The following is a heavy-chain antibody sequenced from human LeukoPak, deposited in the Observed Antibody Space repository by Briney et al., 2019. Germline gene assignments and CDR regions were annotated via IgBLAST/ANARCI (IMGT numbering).Heavy chain of an antibody. CDR3: ARDRGSYRAFEI. V-gene: IGHV3-7*01. CDR2: IKGDGSKK. J-gene: IGHJ3*02. D-gene: IGHD1-26*01. Sequence: GRPLRLSCAASGFTFINYWMSWVRQAPGKGLEWVASIKGDGSKKDYVDSVEGRFTISRDNANNFLYLQMNSLRAEDTAVFYCARDRGSYRAFEIWGQGTKVTVSS. CDR1: GFTFINYW.